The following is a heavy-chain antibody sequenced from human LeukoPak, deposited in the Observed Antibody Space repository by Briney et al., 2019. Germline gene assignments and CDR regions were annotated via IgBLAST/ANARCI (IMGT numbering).Heavy chain of an antibody. J-gene: IGHJ3*02. Sequence: RPSQTLSLTCTVSGGSISSGGYYWSWIRQPPGKGLEWIGYIYHSGSTYYSPSLKSRVTISVDRSKNQFSLKLSSVTAADTAVYYCARDGVGATTGAFDIWGQGTMVTVSS. V-gene: IGHV4-30-2*01. CDR1: GGSISSGGYY. CDR2: IYHSGST. D-gene: IGHD1-26*01. CDR3: ARDGVGATTGAFDI.